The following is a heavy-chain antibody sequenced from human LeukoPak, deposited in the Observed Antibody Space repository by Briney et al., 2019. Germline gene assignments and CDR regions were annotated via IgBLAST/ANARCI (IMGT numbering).Heavy chain of an antibody. Sequence: GGSLRLSCAASGFTFSSYAMHWVRQAPGKGLEWVAVISYDGSNKYYADSVKGRFTISRDNSKNTLYLQMNSLRAEDTAVYYCARKTPSAGVYYDFWSGYSGWFDPWGQGTLVTVSS. CDR3: ARKTPSAGVYYDFWSGYSGWFDP. J-gene: IGHJ5*02. CDR2: ISYDGSNK. V-gene: IGHV3-30-3*01. CDR1: GFTFSSYA. D-gene: IGHD3-3*01.